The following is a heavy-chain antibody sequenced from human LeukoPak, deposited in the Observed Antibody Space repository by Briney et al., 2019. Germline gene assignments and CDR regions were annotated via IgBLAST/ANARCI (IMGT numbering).Heavy chain of an antibody. CDR1: GGSISSYY. Sequence: SETLSLTCTVSGGSISSYYWSWIRQPPGKGLEWIGYIYYSGSTNYNPSLKSRVTISVDTSKNQFSLKLSSVTAADTAVYYCARKYKIQRLNWFDPWGQGTLVTVSS. CDR2: IYYSGST. D-gene: IGHD5-18*01. V-gene: IGHV4-59*12. CDR3: ARKYKIQRLNWFDP. J-gene: IGHJ5*02.